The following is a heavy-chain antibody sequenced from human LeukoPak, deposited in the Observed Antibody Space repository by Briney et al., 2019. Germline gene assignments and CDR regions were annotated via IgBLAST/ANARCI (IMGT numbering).Heavy chain of an antibody. CDR2: IYYTANT. D-gene: IGHD3-22*01. J-gene: IGHJ4*02. CDR3: ARRDHYDSSGYFDY. CDR1: GGSFSGYY. Sequence: SETLSLTCAVYGGSFSGYYWSWIRQPPGKGLEWIGSIYYTANTYYNSSLKSRVTISVDTSKNQFSLKLSSVTAADSAVYYCARRDHYDSSGYFDYWGQGTLVTVSS. V-gene: IGHV4-34*01.